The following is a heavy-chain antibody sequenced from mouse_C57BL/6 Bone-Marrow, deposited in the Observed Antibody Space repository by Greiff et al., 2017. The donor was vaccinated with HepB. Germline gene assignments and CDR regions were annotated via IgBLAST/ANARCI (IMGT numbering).Heavy chain of an antibody. CDR2: INPYNGCT. D-gene: IGHD1-1*01. Sequence: EVQLQQSGPVLVKPGASVKMSCKASGYTFTDYYMNWVKQSHGKSLEWIGVINPYNGCTSYNQKFKGKATLTVDKSYSTAYMELNSLTSEDSAVYYCARNNNYAIDYWGQGTSVTVSS. V-gene: IGHV1-19*01. J-gene: IGHJ4*01. CDR3: ARNNNYAIDY. CDR1: GYTFTDYY.